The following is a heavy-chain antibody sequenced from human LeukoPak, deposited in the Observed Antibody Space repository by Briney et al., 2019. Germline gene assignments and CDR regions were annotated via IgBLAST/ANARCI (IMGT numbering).Heavy chain of an antibody. CDR1: GFTFSDYY. CDR2: ISSSGSTI. CDR3: AREILAPGKTHDY. Sequence: PGGSLRLSCAASGFTFSDYYMSWIRQAPGKGLEWVSYISSSGSTIYYADSVKGRFTISRDNAKNSLYLQMNSLRAEDTAVYFCAREILAPGKTHDYWGQGTLVTVSS. V-gene: IGHV3-11*04. J-gene: IGHJ4*02.